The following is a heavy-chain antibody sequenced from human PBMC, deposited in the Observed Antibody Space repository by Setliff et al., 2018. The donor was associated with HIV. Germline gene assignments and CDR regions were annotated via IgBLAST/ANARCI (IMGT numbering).Heavy chain of an antibody. CDR3: ARKLQPGYGMDV. V-gene: IGHV3-48*03. CDR1: GFTFSIYG. D-gene: IGHD5-18*01. Sequence: SGGSLRLSCEASGFTFSIYGMNWVRQAPGKGLEWVAHISSSGVPIYYADSIKGRFTTSRDNAKNSLFLQMTRLRADDTAVYYCARKLQPGYGMDVWGQGTTVTVSS. J-gene: IGHJ6*02. CDR2: ISSSGVPI.